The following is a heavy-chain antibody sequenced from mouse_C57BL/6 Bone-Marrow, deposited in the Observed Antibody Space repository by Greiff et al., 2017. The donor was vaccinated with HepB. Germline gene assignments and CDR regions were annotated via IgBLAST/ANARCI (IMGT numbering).Heavy chain of an antibody. J-gene: IGHJ2*01. CDR2: INPSSGYT. D-gene: IGHD1-1*01. Sequence: VQLKQSGAELAKPGASVKLSCKASGYTFTSYWMHWVKQRPGQGLEWIGYINPSSGYTKYNQKFKDKATLTADKSSSTAYMQLSSLTYEDSAVYYCARGITTVPYYFDYWGQGTTLTVSS. CDR1: GYTFTSYW. V-gene: IGHV1-7*01. CDR3: ARGITTVPYYFDY.